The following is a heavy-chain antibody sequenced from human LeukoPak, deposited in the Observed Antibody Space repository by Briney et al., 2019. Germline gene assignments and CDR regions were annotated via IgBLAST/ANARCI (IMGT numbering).Heavy chain of an antibody. CDR1: GYTLTELS. CDR2: FDPEDGET. CDR3: ATVRKVRGVNGEYYFDY. D-gene: IGHD3-10*01. V-gene: IGHV1-24*01. Sequence: ASVKVSCKVSGYTLTELSMHWVRQAPGKGLEWMGGFDPEDGETIYAQKFQGRVTMTEDTSTDTAYMELSSLRSEDTAVYYCATVRKVRGVNGEYYFDYWGQGTLATVSS. J-gene: IGHJ4*02.